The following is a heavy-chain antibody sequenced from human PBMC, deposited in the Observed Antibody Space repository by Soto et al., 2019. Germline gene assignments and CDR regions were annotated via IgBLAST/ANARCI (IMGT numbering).Heavy chain of an antibody. CDR2: ISYDGSNK. CDR3: AKDGQGNFWSGLYYYYYYMDV. D-gene: IGHD3-3*01. J-gene: IGHJ6*03. Sequence: GGSLRLSCAASGFTFSSYGMHWVRQAPGKGLEWVAVISYDGSNKYYADYVKGRFTISRDKSKHTLYLQMNSLRAEDTAVYYCAKDGQGNFWSGLYYYYYYMDVWGKGTTVTVSS. CDR1: GFTFSSYG. V-gene: IGHV3-30*18.